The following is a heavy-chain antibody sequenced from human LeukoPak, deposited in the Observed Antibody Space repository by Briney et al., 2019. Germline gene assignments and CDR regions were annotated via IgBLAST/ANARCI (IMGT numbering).Heavy chain of an antibody. V-gene: IGHV3-48*02. CDR1: GFTFSSYS. D-gene: IGHD5-18*01. CDR2: ISSSSSTI. J-gene: IGHJ3*02. CDR3: RRIGTAMGTDALDT. Sequence: PGGSLRLSCAASGFTFSSYSMNWVRQAPGKGLEWVSYISSSSSTIYYADSVKGRFTISRDNAKNSLYLQMNSLRDEDTAVYYFRRIGTAMGTDALDTWGKGPRVTVLS.